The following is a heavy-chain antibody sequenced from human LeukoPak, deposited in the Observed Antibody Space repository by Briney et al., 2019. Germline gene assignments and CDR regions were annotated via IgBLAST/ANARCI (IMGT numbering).Heavy chain of an antibody. D-gene: IGHD3-10*01. CDR1: GGFISSSNW. CDR2: IYYSGST. V-gene: IGHV4-59*08. Sequence: PSGTLSLTCAVSGGFISSSNWWSWVRQPPGKGLEWIGYIYYSGSTNYNPSLKRRVTISVDTTKNQFSLKLSSVTAADTAVYYCARHYYGSGSYYNSGVGAFDIWGQGTMVTVSS. J-gene: IGHJ3*02. CDR3: ARHYYGSGSYYNSGVGAFDI.